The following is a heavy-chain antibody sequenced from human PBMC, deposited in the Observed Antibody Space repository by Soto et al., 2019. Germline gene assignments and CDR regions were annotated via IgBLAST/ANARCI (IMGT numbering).Heavy chain of an antibody. D-gene: IGHD2-2*03. CDR1: GGSFIGDY. CDR3: ARASSSGYDS. J-gene: IGHJ4*02. V-gene: IGHV4-34*01. Sequence: SETLSLTCAVYGGSFIGDYWNWIRQTPGKGLEWIGEMNHRGRSNYNPTLKSRVTISVDTSKNQFSLKLTSVTAADTGIYYCARASSSGYDSWGQGGLVSVSS. CDR2: MNHRGRS.